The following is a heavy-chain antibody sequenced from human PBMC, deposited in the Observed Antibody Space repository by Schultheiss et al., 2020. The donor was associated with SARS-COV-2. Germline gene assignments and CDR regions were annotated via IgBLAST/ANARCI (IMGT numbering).Heavy chain of an antibody. CDR1: GGSISSYY. J-gene: IGHJ4*02. CDR2: IYYSGST. CDR3: ARERGAVTTEGSFDY. V-gene: IGHV4-59*01. Sequence: SETLSLTCTVSGGSISSYYWSWIRQHPGKGLEWIGYIYYSGSTNYNPSLKSRVTISVDTSKNQFSLKLSSVTAADTAVYYCARERGAVTTEGSFDYWGQGTLVTVSS. D-gene: IGHD4-17*01.